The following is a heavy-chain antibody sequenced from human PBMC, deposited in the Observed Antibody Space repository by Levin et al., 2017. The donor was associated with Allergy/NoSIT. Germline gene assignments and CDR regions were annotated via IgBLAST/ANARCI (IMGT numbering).Heavy chain of an antibody. CDR1: GFTFSSDV. J-gene: IGHJ4*02. Sequence: PGGSLRLSCAASGFTFSSDVMSWVRQAPGKGLEWVSGISESGGTTYYADSVKGRFTIPRDNSKNTLYLEMNSLRAEDTAVYYCAKGSYCSAGTCYARLGNWGQGTLVTVSS. CDR3: AKGSYCSAGTCYARLGN. D-gene: IGHD2-15*01. V-gene: IGHV3-23*01. CDR2: ISESGGTT.